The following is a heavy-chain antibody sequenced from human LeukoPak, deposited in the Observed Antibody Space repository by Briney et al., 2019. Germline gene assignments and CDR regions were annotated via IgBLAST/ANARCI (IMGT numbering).Heavy chain of an antibody. Sequence: GRSLRLSCAASGFTFDDYAMHWVRQAPGKGLEWVSGISWNSGSIGYADSVKGRFTISRDNAKNSLYLQMNSLRAEDTALYYCAKDPDPRSEDRGGMDVWGQGTTVTVSS. V-gene: IGHV3-9*01. CDR2: ISWNSGSI. CDR3: AKDPDPRSEDRGGMDV. J-gene: IGHJ6*02. CDR1: GFTFDDYA. D-gene: IGHD2-15*01.